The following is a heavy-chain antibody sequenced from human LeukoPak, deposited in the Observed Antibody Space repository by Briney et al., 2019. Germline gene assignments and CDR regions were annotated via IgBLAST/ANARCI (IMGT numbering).Heavy chain of an antibody. J-gene: IGHJ4*02. CDR2: IYYSGST. CDR1: GGSISSYY. Sequence: SETLSLTCIVSGGSISSYYWSWIRQPPGKGLEWIGYIYYSGSTNYNPSLKSRVTISVDTSENQFSLKLSSVTAADTAVYYCARGLMMAVAGRGEFHYWGQGTLVTVSS. CDR3: ARGLMMAVAGRGEFHY. D-gene: IGHD6-13*01. V-gene: IGHV4-59*01.